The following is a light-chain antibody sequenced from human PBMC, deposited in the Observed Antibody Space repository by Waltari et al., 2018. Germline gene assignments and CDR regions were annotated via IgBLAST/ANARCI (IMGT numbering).Light chain of an antibody. CDR3: SSYTSSSPLYV. CDR2: DVS. J-gene: IGLJ1*01. CDR1: SSDVGGYNY. Sequence: QSALTQPASVSESPGQSITISCTGTSSDVGGYNYVSWYQQHPGKAPKLMIYDVSKRPSGVSNRFSGSKSGNTASLTISGLQAEDEADYYCSSYTSSSPLYVFGTGTKVTVL. V-gene: IGLV2-14*01.